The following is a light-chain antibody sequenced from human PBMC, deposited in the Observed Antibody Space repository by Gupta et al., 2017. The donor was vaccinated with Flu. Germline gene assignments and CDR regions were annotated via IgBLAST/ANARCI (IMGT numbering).Light chain of an antibody. Sequence: EIVLTQPPATLSLSPGERATLSCRASQSVSSYLAWYQQKPGQAPRLLIYDASNRATGIPARFSGSGSGTDSTLTISSLEPEDFAVYYCQQRSNWPPSNSFGQGTKLEIK. CDR2: DAS. J-gene: IGKJ2*03. CDR3: QQRSNWPPSNS. V-gene: IGKV3-11*01. CDR1: QSVSSY.